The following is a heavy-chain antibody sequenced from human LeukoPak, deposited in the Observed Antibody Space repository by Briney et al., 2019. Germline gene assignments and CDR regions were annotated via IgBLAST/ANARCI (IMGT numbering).Heavy chain of an antibody. Sequence: PGGSLRLSCAASGFTFSSYAMSWVRQAPGKGLEWVSAISGSGGSTYYADSVKGRFTISRDNSKNTLYLQMNSLRAEDTAVYYCARIHTGTGYYFDYWGQGTLVTVSS. V-gene: IGHV3-23*01. CDR3: ARIHTGTGYYFDY. CDR1: GFTFSSYA. D-gene: IGHD3-10*01. J-gene: IGHJ4*02. CDR2: ISGSGGST.